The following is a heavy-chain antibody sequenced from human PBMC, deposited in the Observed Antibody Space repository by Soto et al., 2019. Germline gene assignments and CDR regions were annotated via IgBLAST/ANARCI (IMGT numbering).Heavy chain of an antibody. CDR1: GFTFSDYY. CDR2: ISSSGSTI. Sequence: GGSLRLSCAASGFTFSDYYMSWIRQAPGKGLEWVSYISSSGSTIYYADSVKGRFTISRDNAKNSLYLQMNSLRAEDTAVYYCARDWRNYYDSSGYYDYWGQGTLVTVSS. D-gene: IGHD3-22*01. V-gene: IGHV3-11*01. CDR3: ARDWRNYYDSSGYYDY. J-gene: IGHJ4*02.